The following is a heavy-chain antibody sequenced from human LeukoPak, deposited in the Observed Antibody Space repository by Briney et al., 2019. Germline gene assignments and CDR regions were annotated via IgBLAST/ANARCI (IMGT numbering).Heavy chain of an antibody. D-gene: IGHD3-22*01. V-gene: IGHV4-59*11. CDR1: GGSISSHY. CDR3: ASADSSGYLEGY. Sequence: SETLSLTCTVSGGSISSHYWSWIRQPPGKGLEWIGYIYYSGSTNYNPSLKSRVTISVDTSKNQFSLKLSSVTAADTAVYYCASADSSGYLEGYWGQGTLVTVSS. CDR2: IYYSGST. J-gene: IGHJ4*02.